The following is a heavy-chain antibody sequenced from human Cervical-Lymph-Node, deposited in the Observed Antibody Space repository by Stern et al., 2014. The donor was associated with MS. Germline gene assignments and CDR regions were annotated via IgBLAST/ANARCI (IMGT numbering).Heavy chain of an antibody. V-gene: IGHV1-69*06. CDR1: GD. D-gene: IGHD3-10*01. CDR2: IIRPVGTA. CDR3: ARGAGDNWFDP. Sequence: QVQLVQSGAVVKKPGSSVRVSCKASGDISWLRQAPGQGLEWMGGIIRPVGTAHYTQRFQGRLTITADRATNRTYMELTSLRSDDTAIYYCARGAGDNWFDPWGQGTLVSVSS. J-gene: IGHJ5*02.